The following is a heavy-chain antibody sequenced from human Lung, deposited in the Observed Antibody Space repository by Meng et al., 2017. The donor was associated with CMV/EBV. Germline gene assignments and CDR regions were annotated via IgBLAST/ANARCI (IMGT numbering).Heavy chain of an antibody. V-gene: IGHV1-18*01. J-gene: IGHJ4*02. CDR3: ARVEVGITSGNY. CDR2: ISAYNGNT. D-gene: IGHD1-26*01. CDR1: GYTFTSYG. Sequence: VQLGQFGAEGKEPGASVKVSCKAFGYTFTSYGISWVRQAPGQGLEWMGWISAYNGNTNYAQTLQGRVTMTTDTSTSTAYMELRSLRSDDTAVYYCARVEVGITSGNYWGQGTLVTVSS.